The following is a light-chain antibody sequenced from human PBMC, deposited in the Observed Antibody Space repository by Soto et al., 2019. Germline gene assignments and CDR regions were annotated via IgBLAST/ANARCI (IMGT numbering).Light chain of an antibody. CDR2: SNI. J-gene: IGLJ1*01. CDR3: AARDDSLNGYV. CDR1: TSNIGSNP. V-gene: IGLV1-44*01. Sequence: QSVVTQPPSASGTPGQRVTISCSGTTSNIGSNPVNWYQQLPGTAPKLLIYSNIQRPSGVPDRLSGSKSGTSASLAIRGLQSEDEADYYCAARDDSLNGYVFGTGT.